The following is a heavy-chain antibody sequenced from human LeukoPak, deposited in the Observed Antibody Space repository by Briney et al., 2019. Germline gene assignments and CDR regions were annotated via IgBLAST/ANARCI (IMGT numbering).Heavy chain of an antibody. J-gene: IGHJ4*02. CDR3: ARVGVYSSGWYYFDY. V-gene: IGHV1-2*02. CDR1: GYTFTGYY. CDR2: INPNSGGT. Sequence: ASVKVSCKASGYTFTGYYMHWVRQAPGQGLEWMGWINPNSGGTNYAQKFQGRVTMTRDTSISTAYMELSRLRSDDTAVYYCARVGVYSSGWYYFDYWGQGTLVTVSS. D-gene: IGHD6-19*01.